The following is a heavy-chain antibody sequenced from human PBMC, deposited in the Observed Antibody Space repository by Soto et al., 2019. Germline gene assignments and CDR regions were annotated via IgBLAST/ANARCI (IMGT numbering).Heavy chain of an antibody. J-gene: IGHJ5*01. Sequence: EVRLMESGGGLVQPRGSLRLSCAASGFSFSTYNMDWVRQAPGKGPEWIAYISTTSFTIYYADSVKGRFTISRDNDRNSLYLEMKSLRDEDTAVYYCARDRCYDGTCYSASDSWGQGTLVIVSS. V-gene: IGHV3-48*02. CDR3: ARDRCYDGTCYSASDS. CDR2: ISTTSFTI. D-gene: IGHD2-15*01. CDR1: GFSFSTYN.